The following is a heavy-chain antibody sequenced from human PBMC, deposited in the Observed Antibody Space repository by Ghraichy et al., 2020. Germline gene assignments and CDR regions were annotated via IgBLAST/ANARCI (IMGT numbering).Heavy chain of an antibody. J-gene: IGHJ5*02. CDR3: AHRPPIAAAFGGVFDP. Sequence: SGPTLVKPTQTLTLTCTFSGFSLSTSGVGVGWIRQPPGKALEWLALIYWDDDKRYSPSLKSRLTITKDTSKNQVVLTMTNMDPVDTATYYCAHRPPIAAAFGGVFDPWGQGTLVTVSS. D-gene: IGHD6-13*01. V-gene: IGHV2-5*02. CDR1: GFSLSTSGVG. CDR2: IYWDDDK.